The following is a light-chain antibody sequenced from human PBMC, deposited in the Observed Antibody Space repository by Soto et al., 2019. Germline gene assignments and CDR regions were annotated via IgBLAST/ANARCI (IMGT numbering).Light chain of an antibody. V-gene: IGLV2-11*01. CDR1: SSDVGGYNY. CDR2: DVN. J-gene: IGLJ1*01. CDR3: CSYGGSYTYV. Sequence: QYALTQPRSVSGSPGQSVTISCTGTSSDVGGYNYVSWYQQHPGKAPKLIIYDVNKRPSGVPDRFSGSKSGNTASLTISGLQAEDEADYYCCSYGGSYTYVFGTGTKVTVL.